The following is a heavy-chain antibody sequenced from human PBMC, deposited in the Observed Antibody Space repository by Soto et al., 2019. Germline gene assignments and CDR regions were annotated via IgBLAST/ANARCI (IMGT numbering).Heavy chain of an antibody. J-gene: IGHJ6*02. V-gene: IGHV3-21*01. D-gene: IGHD5-18*01. Sequence: EVQLVESGGGLVKPGGSLRLSCAASGFTFSSYSMNWVRQAPGKGLEWVSSISSSSSYIYYADSVKGRFTISRDNAKNSLYLQMNSLRAEDTAVYYCAAGYSYGSGHRPGYGMDVWGQGTTVTVSS. CDR2: ISSSSSYI. CDR3: AAGYSYGSGHRPGYGMDV. CDR1: GFTFSSYS.